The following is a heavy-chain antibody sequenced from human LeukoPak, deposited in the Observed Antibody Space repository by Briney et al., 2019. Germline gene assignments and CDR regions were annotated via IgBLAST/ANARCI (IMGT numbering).Heavy chain of an antibody. CDR1: GFTFSSYA. CDR3: AKGYISAAGYGC. V-gene: IGHV3-23*01. Sequence: PGGSLRLSCEASGFTFSSYAMSWVRQAPGKGLEWVSGISGSGRNTYYADSVKGRFTISRDNSKNTLYLQMNSLRAEDTAVYYCAKGYISAAGYGCWGQGTQVTVSS. CDR2: ISGSGRNT. J-gene: IGHJ4*02. D-gene: IGHD6-13*01.